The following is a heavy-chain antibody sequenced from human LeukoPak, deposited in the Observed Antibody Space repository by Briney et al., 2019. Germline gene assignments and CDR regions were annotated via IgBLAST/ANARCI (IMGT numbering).Heavy chain of an antibody. CDR2: ISIRGTLT. Sequence: GGSLRLSCAASGFTFTDYYMGWIRQAPGKGLEWVSYISIRGTLTYYTDSVKGRFTISRDSAARSVYLQMDSLRPEDTAVYYCTRPSTTVSLPDYWGQGTLVTVSS. CDR1: GFTFTDYY. V-gene: IGHV3-11*04. D-gene: IGHD1-1*01. CDR3: TRPSTTVSLPDY. J-gene: IGHJ4*02.